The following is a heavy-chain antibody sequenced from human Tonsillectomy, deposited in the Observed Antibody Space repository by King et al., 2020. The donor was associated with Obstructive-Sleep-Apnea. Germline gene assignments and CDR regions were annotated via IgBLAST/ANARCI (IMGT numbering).Heavy chain of an antibody. CDR3: ARDLTGMDV. Sequence: QLVQSGAEVKKPGSSVTLSCKASGGTVTTDTISWVRQAPGQGLEWMGGIIPMSGTAHYAQPCQGIVPHTADTSTNIVFMELKSLRSEDTAVYYCARDLTGMDVWGQGTSVAVSS. CDR1: GGTVTTDT. D-gene: IGHD3-9*01. V-gene: IGHV1-69*06. CDR2: IIPMSGTA. J-gene: IGHJ6*02.